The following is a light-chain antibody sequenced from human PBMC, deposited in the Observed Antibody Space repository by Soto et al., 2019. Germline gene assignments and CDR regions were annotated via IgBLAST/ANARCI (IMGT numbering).Light chain of an antibody. J-gene: IGKJ5*01. CDR3: QQRNDWPIT. CDR1: QSFRGL. V-gene: IGKV3-11*01. Sequence: EIVLTQSPVTLSLSPWEIATLSCRASQSFRGLLAWYQQKPGQAPRLLIFGASNRATGIPARFSGSGSGTDFTLAINRLEPDDFAVYYCQQRNDWPITFGQGTRLEIK. CDR2: GAS.